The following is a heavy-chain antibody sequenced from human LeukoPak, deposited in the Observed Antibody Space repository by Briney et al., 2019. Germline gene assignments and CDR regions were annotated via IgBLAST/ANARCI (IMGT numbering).Heavy chain of an antibody. Sequence: SETLSLTCTVSGGSISSSSYYWGWIRQPPGKGLEWIGSIYYSGSTYYNPSLKSRVTISVDTSKNQFSLKLSSVTAADTAVYYCARLAPGSYIIDYWGQGTLVTVSS. J-gene: IGHJ4*02. D-gene: IGHD1-26*01. CDR1: GGSISSSSYY. V-gene: IGHV4-39*01. CDR2: IYYSGST. CDR3: ARLAPGSYIIDY.